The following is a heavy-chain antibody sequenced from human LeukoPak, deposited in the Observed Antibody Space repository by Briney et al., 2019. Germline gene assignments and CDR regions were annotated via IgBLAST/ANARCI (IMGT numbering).Heavy chain of an antibody. CDR2: INPNSGGT. V-gene: IGHV1-2*02. Sequence: GASVKVSCKASGYTFTGYYMHWVRQAPGQGLEWMGWINPNSGGTNYAQEFQGRVTMTRDTSISTAYMELSRLRSDDTAVYYCARISYYYGSSLNWFDPWGQGTLVTVSS. D-gene: IGHD3-10*01. J-gene: IGHJ5*02. CDR3: ARISYYYGSSLNWFDP. CDR1: GYTFTGYY.